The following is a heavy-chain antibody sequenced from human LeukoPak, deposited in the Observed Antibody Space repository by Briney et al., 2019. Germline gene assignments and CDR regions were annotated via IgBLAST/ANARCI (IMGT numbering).Heavy chain of an antibody. CDR1: GGSISSYY. V-gene: IGHV4-59*12. D-gene: IGHD4-23*01. CDR2: IYYSGST. Sequence: PSETLSLTCTVSGGSISSYYWSWIRQPPGKGLEWIGYIYYSGSTKYNPSLKSRVTISVDTSKNQFSLKLNSVTAADTAVYYCARVSATPYYGGNSEGHNWFDPWGQGTLVTVSS. CDR3: ARVSATPYYGGNSEGHNWFDP. J-gene: IGHJ5*02.